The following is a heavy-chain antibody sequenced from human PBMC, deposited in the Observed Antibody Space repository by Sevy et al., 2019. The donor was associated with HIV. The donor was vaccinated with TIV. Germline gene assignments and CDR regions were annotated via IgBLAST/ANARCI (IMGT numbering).Heavy chain of an antibody. CDR2: IYSGGST. D-gene: IGHD2-15*01. CDR1: GFTVSSTY. J-gene: IGHJ6*02. CDR3: ARVNCSGGSCYYYYGMDV. V-gene: IGHV3-53*01. Sequence: GGSLGLSCAASGFTVSSTYMSWVRRAPGKGREWVSVIYSGGSTYYADSLKGRFTISRDNSKNTLYLQMNSLRAEDTAVYYCARVNCSGGSCYYYYGMDVWGQGTTVTVSS.